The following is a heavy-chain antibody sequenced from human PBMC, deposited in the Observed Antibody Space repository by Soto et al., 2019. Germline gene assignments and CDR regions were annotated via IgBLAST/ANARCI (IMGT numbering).Heavy chain of an antibody. CDR3: ARDSGQDYGGRRDDAFDI. J-gene: IGHJ3*02. CDR1: GGSISSGDYY. CDR2: IYYSGST. D-gene: IGHD4-17*01. Sequence: QVQLQESGPGLVKPSQTLSLTCTVSGGSISSGDYYWSWIRQPPGKGLEWIGYIYYSGSTYYNPSLKRRVTISVDTSKNQFSLKLSSVTAADTAVYYCARDSGQDYGGRRDDAFDIWGQGTMVTVSS. V-gene: IGHV4-30-4*01.